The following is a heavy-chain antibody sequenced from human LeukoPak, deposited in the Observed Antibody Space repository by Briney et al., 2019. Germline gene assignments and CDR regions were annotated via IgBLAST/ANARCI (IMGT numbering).Heavy chain of an antibody. J-gene: IGHJ4*02. D-gene: IGHD5-24*01. CDR2: IYYSGST. Sequence: SETLSLTCTVSGGSISSYCWSWIRQPPGKGLEWIGYIYYSGSTNYNPSLKSRVTISVDTSKNQFSLKLSSVTAADTAVYYYSRVERDGYIYTAFDYWGQGTLVTVSS. CDR3: SRVERDGYIYTAFDY. CDR1: GGSISSYC. V-gene: IGHV4-59*08.